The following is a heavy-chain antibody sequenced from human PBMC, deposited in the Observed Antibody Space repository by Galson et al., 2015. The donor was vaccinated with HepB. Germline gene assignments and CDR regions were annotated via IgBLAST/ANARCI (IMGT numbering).Heavy chain of an antibody. CDR2: ISGSGGST. J-gene: IGHJ4*02. D-gene: IGHD3-10*01. Sequence: WVRQAPGKGLAWVSAISGSGGSTYYADSVKGRFTISRDNSKNTLYLQMNSLRAEDTAVYYCAKKSELFMVRGVNIDYWGQGTLVTVSS. CDR3: AKKSELFMVRGVNIDY. V-gene: IGHV3-23*01.